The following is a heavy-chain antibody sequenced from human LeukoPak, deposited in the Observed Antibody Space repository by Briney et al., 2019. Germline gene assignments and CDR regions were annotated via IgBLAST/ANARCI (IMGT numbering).Heavy chain of an antibody. J-gene: IGHJ6*03. CDR3: ARGRAPYYYYYYMDV. CDR2: IYDSGST. V-gene: IGHV4-59*11. CDR1: GGSISSHY. Sequence: SETLSLTCTVSGGSISSHYWSWIRQPPGKGLEWIGYIYDSGSTNYTPSLKSRVTISVATSKNQFSLKLSSVTAADTAVYYSARGRAPYYYYYYMDVWGKGTTVTVSS.